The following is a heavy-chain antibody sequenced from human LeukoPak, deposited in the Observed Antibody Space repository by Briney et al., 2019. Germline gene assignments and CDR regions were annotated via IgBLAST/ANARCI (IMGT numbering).Heavy chain of an antibody. CDR2: FYHSGST. J-gene: IGHJ3*02. D-gene: IGHD3-22*01. V-gene: IGHV4-38-2*02. CDR3: ARGPYSYDSSGAFDI. Sequence: SETLSLTCTVSGYSISSAYYWGWIRQPPGKGLEWIGSFYHSGSTYYSPSLKSRVTMSVNTSRNQISLKLSSVTAADTAGYFCARGPYSYDSSGAFDIWGQGTMVTVSS. CDR1: GYSISSAYY.